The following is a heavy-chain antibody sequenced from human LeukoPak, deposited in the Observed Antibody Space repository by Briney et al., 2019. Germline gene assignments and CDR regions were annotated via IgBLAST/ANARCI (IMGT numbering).Heavy chain of an antibody. D-gene: IGHD2-2*01. Sequence: SETLSLTCTVSGGSISSSSYYWGWIRQPPGKGLEWIGSIYYSGSTYYNPSLKSRVTISVDTSKNQFSLKLSSVTAADTAVYYCAGYCSSTSCPNFDYWGQGTLVTVSS. CDR2: IYYSGST. CDR3: AGYCSSTSCPNFDY. V-gene: IGHV4-39*01. J-gene: IGHJ4*02. CDR1: GGSISSSSYY.